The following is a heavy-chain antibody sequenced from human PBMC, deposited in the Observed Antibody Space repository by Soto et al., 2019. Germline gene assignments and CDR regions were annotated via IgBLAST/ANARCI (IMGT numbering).Heavy chain of an antibody. CDR1: GDTISTGGCT. CDR2: TYHSGNP. D-gene: IGHD3-16*01. V-gene: IGHV4-30-2*01. Sequence: PSETLSLTCDVSGDTISTGGCTWAWIRQPPGKALEWIGHTYHSGNPYYNPSLKSRVIISVDRSKNQFSLKLSSVTAADTAVYYCARDYSYACDYWGQGTLVTVSS. J-gene: IGHJ4*02. CDR3: ARDYSYACDY.